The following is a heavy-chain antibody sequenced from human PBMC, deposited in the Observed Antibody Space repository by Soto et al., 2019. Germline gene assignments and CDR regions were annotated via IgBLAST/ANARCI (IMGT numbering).Heavy chain of an antibody. CDR2: ISSSSSYI. Sequence: EVQLVESGGGLVKPGGSLRLSCAASGFTFSSYSMHWVRQAPGKGLEWVSSISSSSSYIYYADSVKGRFTISRDNAKNSLSLQRNSLRAEDTDLYYCARDKDRGDAFYIWGQGTMLTVSS. J-gene: IGHJ3*02. V-gene: IGHV3-21*01. CDR3: ARDKDRGDAFYI. CDR1: GFTFSSYS. D-gene: IGHD3-10*01.